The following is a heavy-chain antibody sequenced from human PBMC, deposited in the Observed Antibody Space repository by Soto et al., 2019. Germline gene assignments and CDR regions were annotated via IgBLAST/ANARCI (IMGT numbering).Heavy chain of an antibody. Sequence: ASVKVSCKASGYTFTSYGISWMRQAPGQGLEWMGWISAYNGNTNYAQKLQGRVTMTTDTSTSTAYMELRSLRSDDTAVYYCARVQGGSGFLPRDYWGQGTLVTVPQ. V-gene: IGHV1-18*04. D-gene: IGHD3-10*01. CDR3: ARVQGGSGFLPRDY. J-gene: IGHJ4*02. CDR2: ISAYNGNT. CDR1: GYTFTSYG.